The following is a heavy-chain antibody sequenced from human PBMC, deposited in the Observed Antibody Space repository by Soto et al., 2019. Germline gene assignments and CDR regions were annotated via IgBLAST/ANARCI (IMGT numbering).Heavy chain of an antibody. Sequence: GESLKISCKGSGYTFTNYWIGWVRQVPGKGLEWMGIIYPGDSDTKYNPSSQGQVTISADKSITTTYLRWTSLKASDTAIYYCAASLFYYGLDVWGQGTTVTVSS. CDR2: IYPGDSDT. V-gene: IGHV5-51*01. CDR3: AASLFYYGLDV. J-gene: IGHJ6*02. CDR1: GYTFTNYW.